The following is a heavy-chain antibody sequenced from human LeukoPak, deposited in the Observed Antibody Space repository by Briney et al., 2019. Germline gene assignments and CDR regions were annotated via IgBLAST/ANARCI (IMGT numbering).Heavy chain of an antibody. CDR1: GGTFSSYA. CDR3: ARALMRVAGLYYFDY. V-gene: IGHV1-69*04. D-gene: IGHD6-19*01. Sequence: ASVKVSCTASGGTFSSYAISWVRQAPGQGLEWMGRIIPILGIANYAQKFQGRVTITADKSTSTAYMELSSLRSEDTAVYYCARALMRVAGLYYFDYWGQGTLVTVSS. CDR2: IIPILGIA. J-gene: IGHJ4*02.